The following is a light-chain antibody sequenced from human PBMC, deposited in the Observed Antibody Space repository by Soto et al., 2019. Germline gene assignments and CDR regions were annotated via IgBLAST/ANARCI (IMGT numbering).Light chain of an antibody. CDR2: KAS. CDR3: QQYNSYSGYT. CDR1: QSISNW. V-gene: IGKV1-5*03. J-gene: IGKJ2*01. Sequence: DLQMTQSPSTLSASVGDRVTITCRASQSISNWLAWYQQKPGKAPKLLIYKASSLESGVPSRFSGSGSGTEFTLTISSLQPDDFATYYCQQYNSYSGYTFGQGTKLEIK.